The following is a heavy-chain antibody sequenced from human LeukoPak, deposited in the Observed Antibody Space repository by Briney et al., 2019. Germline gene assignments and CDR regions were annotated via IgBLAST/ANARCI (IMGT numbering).Heavy chain of an antibody. J-gene: IGHJ6*03. V-gene: IGHV4-34*01. CDR1: GGSFSGYY. CDR3: ARHVSVGFWSANDYYYYMNV. CDR2: IYHSGSS. Sequence: SETLSLTCAVYGGSFSGYYWSWIRQPPGKGLEWIGEIYHSGSSNHNPSLESRVTISVDTPKNQFSLKLSSVTAADTAVYYCARHVSVGFWSANDYYYYMNVWGKGTTVTVSS. D-gene: IGHD3-3*01.